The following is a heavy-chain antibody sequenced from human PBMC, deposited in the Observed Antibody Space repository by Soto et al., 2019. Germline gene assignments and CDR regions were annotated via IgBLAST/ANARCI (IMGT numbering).Heavy chain of an antibody. V-gene: IGHV4-59*01. CDR1: GGSISSYY. J-gene: IGHJ4*02. D-gene: IGHD6-13*01. CDR2: IYYSGST. Sequence: QVQLQESGPGLVKPSETLSLTCTVSGGSISSYYWSWIRQPPGKGLEWIGYIYYSGSTNYNPSLKSRVTISVDPSKNQFSLKLSSVTAADTAVYYCAMNGIAAAGNFDYWGQGTLVTVSS. CDR3: AMNGIAAAGNFDY.